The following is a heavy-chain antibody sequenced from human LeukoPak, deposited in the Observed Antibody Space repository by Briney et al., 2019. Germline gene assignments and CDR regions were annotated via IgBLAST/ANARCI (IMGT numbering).Heavy chain of an antibody. J-gene: IGHJ6*03. V-gene: IGHV4-30-4*08. CDR2: IYYSGST. CDR3: ARDLGATYYYYYMDV. CDR1: GGSISSGDYY. Sequence: SETLSLTCTVSGGSISSGDYYWSWLRQPPGKGLEWFGYIYYSGSTYYNPSLKSRVTISVDTSKNQFSLKLSSVNAADTAVYYCARDLGATYYYYYMDVWGKGTTVTVSS.